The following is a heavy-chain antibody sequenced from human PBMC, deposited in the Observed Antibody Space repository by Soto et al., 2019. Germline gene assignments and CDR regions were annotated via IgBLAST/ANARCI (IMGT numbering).Heavy chain of an antibody. CDR2: IYSSGST. V-gene: IGHV4-4*09. CDR3: ARHLSVRAVFDV. CDR1: GDFNTNYY. D-gene: IGHD3-10*01. Sequence: PSETLSLTCTVSGDFNTNYYWSWIRQSPGKGLEWMGFIYSSGSTRYNPSLKSRITMSLDTSKSQFSLKLSSVGAADTAVYYCARHLSVRAVFDVWGQGTQVTVSS. J-gene: IGHJ4*02.